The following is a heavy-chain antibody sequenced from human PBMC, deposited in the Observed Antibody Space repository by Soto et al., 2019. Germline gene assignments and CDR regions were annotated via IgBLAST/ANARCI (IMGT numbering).Heavy chain of an antibody. CDR1: GGSISSGGYY. J-gene: IGHJ4*02. CDR2: IYYSGST. V-gene: IGHV4-31*03. CDR3: ARDSSGSYPTFDY. Sequence: QVQLQESGPGLVKPSQTLSLTCTVSGGSISSGGYYWSWIRQHPGKGLEWIGYIYYSGSTYYNPSLKIRVTISVDTSKNQFSLKLSSVTAADTAVYYCARDSSGSYPTFDYWGQGTLVTVSS. D-gene: IGHD1-26*01.